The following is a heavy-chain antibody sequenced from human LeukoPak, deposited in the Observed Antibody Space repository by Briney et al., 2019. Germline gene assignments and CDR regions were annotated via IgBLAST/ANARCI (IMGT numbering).Heavy chain of an antibody. D-gene: IGHD1-26*01. CDR3: ATVRLYSGSEYYFDY. J-gene: IGHJ4*02. V-gene: IGHV1-69*13. CDR1: GGTFSSYA. CDR2: IIPIFGTA. Sequence: ASVKVSCKASGGTFSSYAISWVRQAPGQGLEWMGGIIPIFGTANYAQKFQGRVTITADESTSTAYMELSSLRSEDTAVYYCATVRLYSGSEYYFDYWGQGTLVTVSS.